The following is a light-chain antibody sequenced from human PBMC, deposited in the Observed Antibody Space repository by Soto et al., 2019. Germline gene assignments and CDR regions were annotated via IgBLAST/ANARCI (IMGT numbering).Light chain of an antibody. CDR3: QSYDSSLSGWV. V-gene: IGLV1-40*01. CDR2: GNS. CDR1: SSNIGAGYG. J-gene: IGLJ3*02. Sequence: QSVLTQPPSVSGAPGQRVTISCTGSSSNIGAGYGVHWYQQLPGTAPKLLIYGNSNRPSGVPDRFSGSKSGTSASLAITGLQAEDEADYYCQSYDSSLSGWVFGGGTKLHRP.